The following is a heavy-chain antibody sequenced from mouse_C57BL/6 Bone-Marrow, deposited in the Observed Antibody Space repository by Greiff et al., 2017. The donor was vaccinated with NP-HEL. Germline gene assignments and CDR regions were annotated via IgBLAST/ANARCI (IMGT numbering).Heavy chain of an antibody. CDR1: GFTFSSYA. CDR3: TNRYFDV. Sequence: EVKLMESGEGLVKPGGSLKLSCAASGFTFSSYAMSWVRQTPEKRLEWVAYISSGGDYIYYADTVKGRFTISRDNARNTLYLQMSSRKSEDTAMYYCTNRYFDVWGTGTTVTVSS. V-gene: IGHV5-9-1*02. J-gene: IGHJ1*03. CDR2: ISSGGDYI.